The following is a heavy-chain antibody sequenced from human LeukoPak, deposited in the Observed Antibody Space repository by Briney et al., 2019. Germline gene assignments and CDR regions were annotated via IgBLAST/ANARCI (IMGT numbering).Heavy chain of an antibody. D-gene: IGHD4-17*01. CDR1: GGTFSSYA. V-gene: IGHV1-69*01. CDR3: ARGPSTTVTTPYFDY. Sequence: ASVKVSCKASGGTFSSYAISWVRQAPGQGLEWMGGIIPIFGTANYAQEFQGRVTITADESTSTAYMELSSVTAADTAVYYCARGPSTTVTTPYFDYWGQGTLVTVSS. CDR2: IIPIFGTA. J-gene: IGHJ4*02.